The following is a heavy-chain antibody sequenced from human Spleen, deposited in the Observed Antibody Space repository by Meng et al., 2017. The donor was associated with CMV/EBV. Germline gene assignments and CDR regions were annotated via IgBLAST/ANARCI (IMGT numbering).Heavy chain of an antibody. CDR1: FDDYG. D-gene: IGHD2-2*02. V-gene: IGHV3-20*01. CDR3: ARHDYCSSARCYNPLDY. J-gene: IGHJ4*02. CDR2: INWNGGTT. Sequence: FDDYGMAWVGQTPGKGLEWVSGINWNGGTTGYADSVKGRFTISRGNAKNSLYLQMNSLRAEDTALYHCARHDYCSSARCYNPLDYWGQGTLVTVSS.